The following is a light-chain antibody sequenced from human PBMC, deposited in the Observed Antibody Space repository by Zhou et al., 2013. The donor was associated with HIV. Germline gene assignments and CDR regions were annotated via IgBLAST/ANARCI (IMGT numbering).Light chain of an antibody. Sequence: EIVLTQSPATLSLSPGDRATLSCRASQSVATNLAWYQQRLGQAPRLLIYGASTRATGIPARFSGSGAWTDFTLTISSMQSEDFAVYYCQQYHKRPPAPTFGGGTKVEIK. CDR1: QSVATN. J-gene: IGKJ4*01. CDR2: GAS. CDR3: QQYHKRPPAPT. V-gene: IGKV3-15*01.